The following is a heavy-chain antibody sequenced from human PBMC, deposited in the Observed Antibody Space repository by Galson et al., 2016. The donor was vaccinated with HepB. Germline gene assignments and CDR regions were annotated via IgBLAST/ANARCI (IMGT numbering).Heavy chain of an antibody. D-gene: IGHD1/OR15-1a*01. CDR3: ARAGGHFTNWYTDP. J-gene: IGHJ5*02. V-gene: IGHV4-59*01. CDR2: IYYSGNT. CDR1: GGSISSSY. Sequence: SETLSLTCTVSGGSISSSYWSWIRQSPGKGLEWIGYIYYSGNTNYNPSLKSRVTIPVDTSKNHFSLRLSSVTAADAAVYYCARAGGHFTNWYTDPGGQGTLVTVSA.